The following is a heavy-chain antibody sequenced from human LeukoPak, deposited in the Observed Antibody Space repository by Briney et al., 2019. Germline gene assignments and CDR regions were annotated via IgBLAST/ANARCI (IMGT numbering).Heavy chain of an antibody. J-gene: IGHJ4*02. V-gene: IGHV3-7*01. CDR2: TKPDGSAE. CDR1: GFTFRNYW. Sequence: GGSLRLSCAASGFTFRNYWMGWVRQAPGKGLEWVANTKPDGSAEYYADSVRGRFTTSRDNANNLLYLQMNRLRAEDTAVYYYARDGGFNTNFDYWGQGTLVTVSS. D-gene: IGHD5-24*01. CDR3: ARDGGFNTNFDY.